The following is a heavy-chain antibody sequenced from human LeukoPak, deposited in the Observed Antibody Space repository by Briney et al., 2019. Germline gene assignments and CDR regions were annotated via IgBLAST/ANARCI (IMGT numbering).Heavy chain of an antibody. J-gene: IGHJ4*02. CDR2: IYYSGST. V-gene: IGHV4-59*08. CDR1: GGSISSYY. CDR3: ARHSWSSSWLYFDY. D-gene: IGHD6-13*01. Sequence: SETLSLTCTVSGGSISSYYWSWIRQPPGKGLEWIGYIYYSGSTNYNPSLKSRVTISVDTSKNQFSLKLSSVTAADTAVYYCARHSWSSSWLYFDYWGQGTLVTVSS.